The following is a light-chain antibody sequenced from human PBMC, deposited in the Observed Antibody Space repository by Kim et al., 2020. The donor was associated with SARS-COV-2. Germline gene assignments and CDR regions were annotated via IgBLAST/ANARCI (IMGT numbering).Light chain of an antibody. Sequence: AIRITQSPSSLSASTGDRVTITCRASQGISSYLAWYQQNPGKAPKLLIYAASTLQSGVPSRFSGSGSGTDFTLTISCLQSEDFATYYCQQYYSYPLTFGGGTKVDIK. CDR1: QGISSY. J-gene: IGKJ4*01. V-gene: IGKV1-8*01. CDR2: AAS. CDR3: QQYYSYPLT.